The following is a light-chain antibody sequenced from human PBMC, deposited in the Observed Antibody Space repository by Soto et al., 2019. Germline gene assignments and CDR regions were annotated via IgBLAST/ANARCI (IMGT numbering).Light chain of an antibody. J-gene: IGLJ1*01. Sequence: QSVLTQPASVSGSPGQSINISCTGTSSDVGGYNYVSWYQHHPGKAPKLIIYDVSNRPSVVSNPFSGSKSGNTASLTISGLQPEDEADYYCSSYTTSNTRQIVFGTGTKVTVL. CDR1: SSDVGGYNY. V-gene: IGLV2-14*03. CDR2: DVS. CDR3: SSYTTSNTRQIV.